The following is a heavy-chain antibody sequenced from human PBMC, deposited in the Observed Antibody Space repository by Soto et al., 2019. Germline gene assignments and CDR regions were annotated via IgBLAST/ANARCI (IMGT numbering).Heavy chain of an antibody. CDR2: TYYRSKWYN. CDR3: ARDVAGLYCSSTSCYFDY. CDR1: GDSVSSNSAA. D-gene: IGHD2-2*01. Sequence: QTLSLTCAISGDSVSSNSAAWNWIRQSPSRGLEWLGGTYYRSKWYNDYAVSVKSRITINPDTSKNQFSLQLNSVTPEDTAVYYCARDVAGLYCSSTSCYFDYWGQGTLVTVSS. V-gene: IGHV6-1*01. J-gene: IGHJ4*02.